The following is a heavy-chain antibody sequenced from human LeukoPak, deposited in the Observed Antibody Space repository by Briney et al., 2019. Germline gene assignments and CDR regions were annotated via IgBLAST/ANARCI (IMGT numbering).Heavy chain of an antibody. CDR3: ARRNYDSSGYRLDY. V-gene: IGHV5-51*01. D-gene: IGHD3-22*01. Sequence: GESLKISCEGAGYFLTSYWIGWVRQMPEEGLEWRGIMYPDYSDTRYSPSFQGQVPISVDQSTSTVYLQWRSLKAWDAAMYYCARRNYDSSGYRLDYWGQGTVVTVSS. CDR1: GYFLTSYW. J-gene: IGHJ4*02. CDR2: MYPDYSDT.